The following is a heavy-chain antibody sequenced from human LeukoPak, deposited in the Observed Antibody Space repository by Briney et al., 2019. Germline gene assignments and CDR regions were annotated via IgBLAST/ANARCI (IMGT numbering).Heavy chain of an antibody. CDR2: ISGNDGST. V-gene: IGHV3-23*01. J-gene: IGHJ4*02. Sequence: GGSLRLSCAVSGFIFSTYAMTWVRQAPGKGLEWVSSISGNDGSTYNADSVKGRFTISRDNSKNTLYLQMNSLRAEDTAVYYCAKSGGVDYWGQGTLVTVSS. CDR3: AKSGGVDY. CDR1: GFIFSTYA. D-gene: IGHD2-8*02.